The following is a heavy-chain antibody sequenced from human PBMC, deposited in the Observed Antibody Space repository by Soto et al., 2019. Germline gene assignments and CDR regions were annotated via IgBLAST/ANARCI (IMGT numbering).Heavy chain of an antibody. CDR2: IIPIFGTA. Sequence: SVKVSCKASGGTFSSYAISWVRQAPGQGLEWMGGIIPIFGTANYAQKFQGRVTITVDESTSTAYMELSSLRSEDTAVYYCARDLEEHEGELPPYYYYGMDVWGQGTTVTVSS. V-gene: IGHV1-69*13. D-gene: IGHD1-26*01. CDR3: ARDLEEHEGELPPYYYYGMDV. J-gene: IGHJ6*02. CDR1: GGTFSSYA.